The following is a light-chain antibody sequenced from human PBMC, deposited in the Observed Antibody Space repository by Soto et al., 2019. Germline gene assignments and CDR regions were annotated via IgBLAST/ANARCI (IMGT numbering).Light chain of an antibody. CDR2: DVS. J-gene: IGLJ2*01. Sequence: QSALNQPASVSGSPGQSITICCTGTSSDVGGYNYVSWYQQHPGKAPKLMIYDVSNRPSGVSNRFSGSKSGNTASLTISGLQAEDEADYYCSSYTSSSTLVVFGGGTKLTVL. V-gene: IGLV2-14*01. CDR3: SSYTSSSTLVV. CDR1: SSDVGGYNY.